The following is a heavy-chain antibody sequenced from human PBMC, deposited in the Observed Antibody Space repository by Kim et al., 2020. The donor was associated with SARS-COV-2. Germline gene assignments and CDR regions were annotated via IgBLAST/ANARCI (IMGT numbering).Heavy chain of an antibody. Sequence: SETLSLTCTVSGGSISSYYWSWIRQPPGKGLEWIGFIYYSGSTNYNPSLKSRVTISVERSTNKFSLKLSSVTATDTAVDYCARHIRKWDSSSWTIDYYYYMDVWGKGTTVTVSS. CDR3: ARHIRKWDSSSWTIDYYYYMDV. J-gene: IGHJ6*03. CDR2: IYYSGST. D-gene: IGHD6-13*01. V-gene: IGHV4-59*08. CDR1: GGSISSYY.